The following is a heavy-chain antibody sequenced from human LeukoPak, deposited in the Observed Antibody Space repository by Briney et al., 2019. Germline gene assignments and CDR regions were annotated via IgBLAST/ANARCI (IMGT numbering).Heavy chain of an antibody. V-gene: IGHV3-30*02. Sequence: GGSLRLSCAASGFTFSSYGMHWVRQAPGKGLEWVAFIRYDGSNKYYADSVKGRFTISRDNSKNTLYLQMNSLRAEDTAVYYCAIAEATATDAFDIWGQGTMVTVSS. CDR2: IRYDGSNK. CDR3: AIAEATATDAFDI. CDR1: GFTFSSYG. J-gene: IGHJ3*02.